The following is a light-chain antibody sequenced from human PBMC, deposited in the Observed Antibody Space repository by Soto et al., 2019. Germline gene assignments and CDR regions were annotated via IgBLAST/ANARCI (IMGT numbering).Light chain of an antibody. CDR2: DAS. V-gene: IGKV3-11*01. CDR3: QKGWTWPLT. CDR1: QSVSSY. J-gene: IGKJ4*01. Sequence: EIVLTQSPATLSLSPGERATLSCRATQSVSSYLAWHQQKPGQAPRLLSYDASNRATGIPARLSGSGSGTDFPLTISSLDPEDFAVYYGQKGWTWPLTYAGGPRVDIK.